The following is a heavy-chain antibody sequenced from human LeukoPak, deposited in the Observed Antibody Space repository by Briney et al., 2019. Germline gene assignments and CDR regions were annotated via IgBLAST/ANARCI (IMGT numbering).Heavy chain of an antibody. CDR3: ARWGGALRYNWFDP. V-gene: IGHV4-30-2*01. J-gene: IGHJ5*02. D-gene: IGHD3-16*01. CDR1: GGSISSGGYS. CDR2: IYRSGST. Sequence: SETLSLTCAVSGGSISSGGYSWSWIRQPPGKGLEWIVYIYRSGSTFYNPSLKSRVTISVDRSKNQFSLKLSSVTAADTAVYYCARWGGALRYNWFDPWGQGTLVTVSS.